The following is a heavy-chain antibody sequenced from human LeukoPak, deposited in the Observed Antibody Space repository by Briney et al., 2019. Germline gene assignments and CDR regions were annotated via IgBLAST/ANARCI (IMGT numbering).Heavy chain of an antibody. CDR2: IYSGGST. CDR3: ARGSPSQSFVVVPAALDY. V-gene: IGHV3-66*01. Sequence: GGSLRLSCAASGFTVSSNYMSWVRQAPGKGLEWVSVIYSGGSTYYADSVKGRFTISRDNSKNTLYLQMNSLRAEDTAVYYCARGSPSQSFVVVPAALDYWGQGTLVTVSS. CDR1: GFTVSSNY. D-gene: IGHD2-2*01. J-gene: IGHJ4*02.